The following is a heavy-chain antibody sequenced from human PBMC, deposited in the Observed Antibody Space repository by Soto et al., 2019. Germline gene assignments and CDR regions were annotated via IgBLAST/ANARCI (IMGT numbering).Heavy chain of an antibody. CDR2: IWYDGSNK. D-gene: IGHD4-17*01. Sequence: QVQLVESGGGVVQPGRSLRLSCAASGFTFSSYGMHWVRQAPGKGLEWVAVIWYDGSNKYYADSVKGRFTISRDNSKNTLYLQMNSLRAEDTAVYYCARASLYGDPTPTVYYYYYGMDVWGQGTTVTVSS. J-gene: IGHJ6*02. CDR1: GFTFSSYG. V-gene: IGHV3-30*19. CDR3: ARASLYGDPTPTVYYYYYGMDV.